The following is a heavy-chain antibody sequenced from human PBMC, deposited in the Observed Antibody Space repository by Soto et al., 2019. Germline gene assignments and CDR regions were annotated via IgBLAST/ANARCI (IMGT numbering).Heavy chain of an antibody. CDR1: GGSISSGGYY. V-gene: IGHV4-31*03. CDR2: IYYSGST. Sequence: QVQLQESGPGLVKPSQTLSLTCTVSGGSISSGGYYWSWIRQHPGKGLEWIGYIYYSGSTYYNPSLKSRVTVSVDTSKNQFSLKLSSVTAADTAVYYCAREKGAFTYYDFWSGYWNCPKSYWYFDLWGRGTLVTVSS. CDR3: AREKGAFTYYDFWSGYWNCPKSYWYFDL. J-gene: IGHJ2*01. D-gene: IGHD3-3*01.